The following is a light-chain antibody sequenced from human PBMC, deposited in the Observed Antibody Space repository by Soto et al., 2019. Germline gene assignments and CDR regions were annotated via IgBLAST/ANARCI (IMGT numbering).Light chain of an antibody. J-gene: IGKJ1*01. CDR2: GAS. CDR3: QTYDKAPWT. CDR1: QYIHTH. Sequence: SPSSLSASVGDRVTITCRASQYIHTHLAWYQQKPGNSPKLLVYGASTLHSGVPSRFSASGSGTDFILTISSLQSEDVAIYYCQTYDKAPWTFGPGTKVDIK. V-gene: IGKV1-27*01.